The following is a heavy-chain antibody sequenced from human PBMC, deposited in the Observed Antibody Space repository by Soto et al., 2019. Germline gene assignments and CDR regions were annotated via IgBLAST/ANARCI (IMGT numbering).Heavy chain of an antibody. CDR3: GRTSGYDYGHFDY. D-gene: IGHD5-12*01. V-gene: IGHV4-34*01. CDR2: INHSGST. CDR1: GGSFSGYY. Sequence: TSETLSLTCAVYGGSFSGYYWSWIRQPPGKGLEWIGEINHSGSTNYNPSLKSRVTISVDMSKNQFSLKLSSVTAADTAVYYCGRTSGYDYGHFDYWGQGTLVTVSS. J-gene: IGHJ4*02.